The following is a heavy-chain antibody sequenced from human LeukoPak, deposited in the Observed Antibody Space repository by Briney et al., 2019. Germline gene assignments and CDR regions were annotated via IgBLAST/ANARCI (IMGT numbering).Heavy chain of an antibody. V-gene: IGHV3-21*01. CDR2: ISSSSSYI. J-gene: IGHJ3*02. CDR1: GFTFSSYS. CDR3: ARDGSSWYGDAFDI. D-gene: IGHD6-13*01. Sequence: GGSLRLSCAASGFTFSSYSMNWVRQAPGKGLEWVSSISSSSSYIYYADSVKGRFTISRDNAKNSLYPQMNSLRAEDTAVYYCARDGSSWYGDAFDIWGQGTMVTVSS.